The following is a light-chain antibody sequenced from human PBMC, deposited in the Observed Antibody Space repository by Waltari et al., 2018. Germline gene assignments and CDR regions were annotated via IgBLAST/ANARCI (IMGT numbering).Light chain of an antibody. V-gene: IGLV1-40*01. CDR1: TPNIGAGHD. CDR2: GNN. Sequence: QSVLTQPPSVSGTPGPRVTISCSGSTPNIGAGHDVHWYQTLPGTAPKLLIYGNNNRPSGVPDRFSGSKSGTSASLAITGLQADDEADYFCQSFDNMLSGGVVFGGGTKLAVL. J-gene: IGLJ2*01. CDR3: QSFDNMLSGGVV.